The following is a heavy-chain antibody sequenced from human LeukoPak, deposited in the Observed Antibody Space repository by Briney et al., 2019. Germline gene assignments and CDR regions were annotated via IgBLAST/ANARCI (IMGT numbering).Heavy chain of an antibody. CDR1: GITLSNYG. Sequence: GGSLRLSCAVSGITLSNYGMSWVRQAPGKGLEWVAGISDSGSNTKYADSVKGRFTIPRDNPKNTLYLHMNSLRAEDTAVYFCAKRGVVIRVILVGFHKEAYYFDSWGQGALVIVSS. J-gene: IGHJ4*02. CDR3: AKRGVVIRVILVGFHKEAYYFDS. V-gene: IGHV3-23*01. D-gene: IGHD3-22*01. CDR2: ISDSGSNT.